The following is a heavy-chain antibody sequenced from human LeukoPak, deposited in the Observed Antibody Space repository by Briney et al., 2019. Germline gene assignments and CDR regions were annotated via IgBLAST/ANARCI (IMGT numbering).Heavy chain of an antibody. D-gene: IGHD2-8*01. CDR1: GGSISSYY. J-gene: IGHJ5*02. V-gene: IGHV4-59*08. CDR3: ARSLIRENWFDP. Sequence: SSETLSLTCTVSGGSISSYYWSWIRQPPGKGLEWIGYIYYSGSTNYNPSLKSRVTISVDTSKNQFSLKLSSVTAADTAVYYCARSLIRENWFDPWGQGTLVTVSS. CDR2: IYYSGST.